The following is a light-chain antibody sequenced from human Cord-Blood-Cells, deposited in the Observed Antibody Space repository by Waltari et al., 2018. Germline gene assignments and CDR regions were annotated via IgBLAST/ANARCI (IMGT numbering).Light chain of an antibody. CDR1: QSISSW. J-gene: IGKJ2*01. Sequence: DIQMTQSPSTLSASVGERVTIPCRASQSISSWLAWYQQKPGKAPKHLIYKASSLESGVPSRFSGSGSGTEFTLTISSLQPDDFATYYCQQYNSYPVTFGQGTKLEIK. CDR3: QQYNSYPVT. V-gene: IGKV1-5*03. CDR2: KAS.